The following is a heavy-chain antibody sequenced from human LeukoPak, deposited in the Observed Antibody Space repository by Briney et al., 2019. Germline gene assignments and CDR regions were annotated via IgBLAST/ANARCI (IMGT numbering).Heavy chain of an antibody. J-gene: IGHJ5*02. V-gene: IGHV4-38-2*01. CDR1: GYSISGGYY. CDR3: ARSPYNWNLENWFDP. D-gene: IGHD1-1*01. CDR2: IYHSGST. Sequence: SETLSLTCAVSGYSISGGYYWGWIRQPPGKGLEWIGNIYHSGSTYYNPSLKSRVTISVDTSKNQFSLKLSSVTAADTAVYYCARSPYNWNLENWFDPWGQGTLVTVSS.